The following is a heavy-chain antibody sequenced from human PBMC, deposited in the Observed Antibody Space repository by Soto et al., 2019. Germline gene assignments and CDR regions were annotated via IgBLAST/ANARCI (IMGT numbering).Heavy chain of an antibody. CDR2: IKQDGSEK. CDR3: ARAPKVVVAAYSDY. D-gene: IGHD2-15*01. V-gene: IGHV3-7*01. CDR1: GFTFSSYW. Sequence: GGSLRLSCAASGFTFSSYWMSWVRQAPGKGLEWVANIKQDGSEKYYVGSVKGRFTISRDNAKNSLYLQMNSLRVEDTAVYYCARAPKVVVAAYSDYWGQGTLVTVSS. J-gene: IGHJ4*02.